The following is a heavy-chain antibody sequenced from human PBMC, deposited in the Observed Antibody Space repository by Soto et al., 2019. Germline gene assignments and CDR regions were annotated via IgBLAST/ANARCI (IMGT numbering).Heavy chain of an antibody. CDR2: ISGNGGDI. D-gene: IGHD2-2*01. V-gene: IGHV3-23*01. CDR3: AKRGDIVEVSRTFVGYGMDV. J-gene: IGHJ6*02. CDR1: GFTFRNYA. Sequence: EVQLLESVGALVQPGGSLRLSCAASGFTFRNYAMSWVRQAPGKGLEWVSRISGNGGDINYADSVKGRFTISRDNSKNTLYLQMNSLRAEDTAVYYCAKRGDIVEVSRTFVGYGMDVWGQGTTVTVSS.